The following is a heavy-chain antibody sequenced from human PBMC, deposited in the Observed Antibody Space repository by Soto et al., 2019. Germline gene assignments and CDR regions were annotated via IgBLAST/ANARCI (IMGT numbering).Heavy chain of an antibody. CDR3: ARDKVNGDGYNGGFDY. V-gene: IGHV1-69*13. Sequence: SVKVSCKASGGTFSSYASSWVRQGPGQGLEWMRGIIPIFSTANYAQKFQGRVTITADESTSTAYMELSSLRSEDTAVYYCARDKVNGDGYNGGFDYWGQGTLVTVSS. J-gene: IGHJ4*02. D-gene: IGHD5-12*01. CDR2: IIPIFSTA. CDR1: GGTFSSYA.